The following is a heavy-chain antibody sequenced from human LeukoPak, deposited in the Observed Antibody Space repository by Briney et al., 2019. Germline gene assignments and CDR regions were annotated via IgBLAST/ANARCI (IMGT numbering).Heavy chain of an antibody. J-gene: IGHJ4*02. V-gene: IGHV3-23*01. D-gene: IGHD3-22*01. CDR1: GFTFSSYA. CDR3: AKTRTSAYYDSSGYYRYYFDY. CDR2: ISGSGGST. Sequence: PGGSLRLFCAASGFTFSSYAMSWVRQAPGKGLEWVSAISGSGGSTYYADSVKGRFTVSGDNYKNTLYLQMKSERAEDTTLYSYAKTRTSAYYDSSGYYRYYFDYWGQGTLVTVSS.